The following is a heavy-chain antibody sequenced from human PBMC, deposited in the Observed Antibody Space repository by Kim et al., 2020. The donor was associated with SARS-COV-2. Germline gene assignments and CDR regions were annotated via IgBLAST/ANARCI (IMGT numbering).Heavy chain of an antibody. CDR3: GRDTSGYESTGYQYWYLDL. Sequence: ASVKVSCKASGYTFTSNWMHWARQAPGQGLEWMGVINPSIGTTHTAQRFQGRVTMTRDTSTSTFYMELSSLRSEDTAVYYCGRDTSGYESTGYQYWYLDLWGRGTLVTVSS. D-gene: IGHD3-22*01. CDR1: GYTFTSNW. CDR2: INPSIGTT. V-gene: IGHV1-46*01. J-gene: IGHJ2*01.